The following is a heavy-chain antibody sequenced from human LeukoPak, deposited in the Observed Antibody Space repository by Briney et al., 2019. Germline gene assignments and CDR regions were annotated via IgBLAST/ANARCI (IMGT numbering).Heavy chain of an antibody. D-gene: IGHD1-26*01. CDR1: GFTFSDYD. V-gene: IGHV3-11*06. CDR2: ISSSSSDT. Sequence: GGSLRLSCAASGFTFSDYDMSWIRQAPGKGLEWVSYISSSSSDTNYADSVKGRFTISRDNAKKSLYLQMKSLRDEDTAVYYCARGAIGGSYFFDYWGPGTPVTVSS. CDR3: ARGAIGGSYFFDY. J-gene: IGHJ4*02.